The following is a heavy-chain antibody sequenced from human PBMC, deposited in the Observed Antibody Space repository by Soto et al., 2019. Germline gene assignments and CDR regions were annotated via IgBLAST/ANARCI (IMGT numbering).Heavy chain of an antibody. V-gene: IGHV1-69*01. D-gene: IGHD3-22*01. CDR3: ARETTPAYYYDSSGYYVFGY. J-gene: IGHJ4*02. Sequence: QVQLVQSGAEVQKPGSSVKVSCKASGGTFSSYAISWVRQAPGQGLEWMGGIIPIFGTANYAQKFQGRVTITADESTSTAYMELSSLRSEDTAVYYCARETTPAYYYDSSGYYVFGYWGQGTLVTVSS. CDR1: GGTFSSYA. CDR2: IIPIFGTA.